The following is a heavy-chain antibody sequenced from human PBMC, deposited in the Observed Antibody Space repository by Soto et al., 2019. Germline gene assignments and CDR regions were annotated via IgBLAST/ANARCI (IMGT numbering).Heavy chain of an antibody. CDR1: GFTFSSYA. D-gene: IGHD2-21*02. J-gene: IGHJ4*02. V-gene: IGHV3-23*01. Sequence: GGSLRLSCAASGFTFSSYAMSWVRQAPGKGLEWVSAISRSDGTTHYADSVKGRFTISRDNSKNTLFLQMNTLRAEDTAVYYCARGRHCGGDCFSFFDSWGQGTLVTVPS. CDR3: ARGRHCGGDCFSFFDS. CDR2: ISRSDGTT.